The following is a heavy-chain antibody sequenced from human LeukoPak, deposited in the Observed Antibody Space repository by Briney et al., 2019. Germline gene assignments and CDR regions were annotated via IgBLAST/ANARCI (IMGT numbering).Heavy chain of an antibody. CDR3: AKGHYYDSSGYYQHFDH. Sequence: GGSLRLSCAASGFTFTNFAIHWVRQAPGKGLEWVSLISSGGSHQYYPDSVKGRFTISRDNSKNTLYLQMNSLRAEDTAVYYCAKGHYYDSSGYYQHFDHWGQGTLVTVSS. J-gene: IGHJ4*02. V-gene: IGHV3-30*18. CDR2: ISSGGSHQ. CDR1: GFTFTNFA. D-gene: IGHD3-22*01.